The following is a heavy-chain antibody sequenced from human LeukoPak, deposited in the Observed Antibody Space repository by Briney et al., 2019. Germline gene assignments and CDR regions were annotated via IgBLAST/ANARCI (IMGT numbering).Heavy chain of an antibody. CDR3: AKDRLTATPYYFDY. V-gene: IGHV3-23*01. Sequence: PGGALRLSCAASGFTFSNYAMSWVRRAPGKGLEWVSGISGSGGSTYYADSVKGRFTISRENSKDTFYLQMDSLRAEDTAVYYCAKDRLTATPYYFDYWGQGTLVTVST. CDR1: GFTFSNYA. CDR2: ISGSGGST. D-gene: IGHD1-20*01. J-gene: IGHJ4*02.